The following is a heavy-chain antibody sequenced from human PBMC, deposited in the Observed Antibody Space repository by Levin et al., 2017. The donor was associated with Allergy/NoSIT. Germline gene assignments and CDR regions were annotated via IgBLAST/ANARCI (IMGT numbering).Heavy chain of an antibody. CDR3: ARDVVGVGIEAY. D-gene: IGHD1-26*01. CDR1: GFTFSSYT. V-gene: IGHV3-30-3*01. CDR2: ISYDGTNK. Sequence: GGSLRLSCAASGFTFSSYTMHWVRQAPGKGLEWVAVISYDGTNKYYADSVKDRFTISRDNSRNTLYLQMNSLRAEDTAVYYCARDVVGVGIEAYWGQGTLVSVSS. J-gene: IGHJ4*02.